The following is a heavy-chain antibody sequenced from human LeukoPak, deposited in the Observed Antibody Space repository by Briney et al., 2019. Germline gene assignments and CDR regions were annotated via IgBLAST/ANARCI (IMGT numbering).Heavy chain of an antibody. CDR1: GGSISSSSYY. CDR2: IYYSGST. D-gene: IGHD3-22*01. J-gene: IGHJ4*02. CDR3: ASMYYYDSSGADFDY. V-gene: IGHV4-39*07. Sequence: SETLSLTCTVSGGSISSSSYYWGWIRQPPGKGLEWIGSIYYSGSTYYNPSLKSRVTISVDTSKNQFSLKLSSVTAADTAVYYCASMYYYDSSGADFDYWGQGTLVTVSS.